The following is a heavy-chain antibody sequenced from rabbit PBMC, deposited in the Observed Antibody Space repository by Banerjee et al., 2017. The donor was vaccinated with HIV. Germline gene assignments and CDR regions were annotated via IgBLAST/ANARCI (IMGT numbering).Heavy chain of an antibody. CDR3: ARDAGTGDYIDVYFSL. Sequence: QEQLVESGGGLVKPGASLTLTCTASGFSFSSSYDMCWVRQAPGKGLEWIGCIYTGNGNTYYASWAKGRFTISKSSSTTVTLQMTSLTAADTATYFCARDAGTGDYIDVYFSLWGQGTLVTVS. CDR1: GFSFSSSYD. V-gene: IGHV1S45*01. J-gene: IGHJ4*01. D-gene: IGHD8-1*01. CDR2: IYTGNGNT.